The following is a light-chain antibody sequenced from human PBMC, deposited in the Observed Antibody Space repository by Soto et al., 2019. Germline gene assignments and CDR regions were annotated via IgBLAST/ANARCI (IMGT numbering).Light chain of an antibody. J-gene: IGKJ1*01. CDR2: GAY. CDR1: QSVGNN. CDR3: QHYNYWPPKT. Sequence: EIVMTQYPAHLSLSPCGRTILSCRASQSVGNNLAWYQQKPGQAPRLLIYGAYTRATGIPARFSGSGSGTDFTLTISSLQSEDFAVYYCQHYNYWPPKTFGQGTKVDI. V-gene: IGKV3-15*01.